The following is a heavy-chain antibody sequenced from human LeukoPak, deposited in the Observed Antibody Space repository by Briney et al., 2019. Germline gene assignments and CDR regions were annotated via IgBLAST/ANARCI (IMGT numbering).Heavy chain of an antibody. CDR1: GFTFIYGG. CDR3: ARDTTPFGYSYDS. J-gene: IGHJ4*02. Sequence: GGPRKFSGEPPGFTFIYGGRTGFGQAPGKGLVWVSRVTHDGSDTSYADSVKGRFTISRDNAKNTLYLEMNSLRAEDTAVYYCARDTTPFGYSYDSWGQGTLVTVSS. D-gene: IGHD1-26*01. CDR2: VTHDGSDT. V-gene: IGHV3-74*01.